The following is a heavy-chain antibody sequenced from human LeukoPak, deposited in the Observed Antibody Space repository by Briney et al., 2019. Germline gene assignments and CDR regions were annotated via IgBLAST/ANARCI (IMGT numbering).Heavy chain of an antibody. V-gene: IGHV4-59*02. CDR3: SEGYLEPFAH. D-gene: IGHD2-15*01. CDR1: GASVSSSH. J-gene: IGHJ4*02. Sequence: PSETLSLTCVVSGASVSSSHWNWIRQLPGKGLEWIGCLSYTGKTDYNPSLSGRVTMSLGTSNNQVSLTLRSVTAADTAVYYCSEGYLEPFAHWGQGILVAVSS. CDR2: LSYTGKT.